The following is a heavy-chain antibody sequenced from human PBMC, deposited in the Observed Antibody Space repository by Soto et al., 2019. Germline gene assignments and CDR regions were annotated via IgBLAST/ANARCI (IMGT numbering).Heavy chain of an antibody. CDR1: GGTFSSYA. CDR2: IIPIFGTA. V-gene: IGHV1-69*13. Sequence: GASVKVSCKASGGTFSSYAISWVRQAPGQGLEWMGGIIPIFGTANYAQKFQGRVTITADESTSTAYMELSSLRSEDTAVYYCARGGDSSSWRAEYFQHWGQGTLVTVSS. J-gene: IGHJ1*01. CDR3: ARGGDSSSWRAEYFQH. D-gene: IGHD6-13*01.